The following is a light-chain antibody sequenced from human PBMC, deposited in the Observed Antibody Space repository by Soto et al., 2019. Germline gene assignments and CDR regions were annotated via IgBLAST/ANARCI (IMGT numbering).Light chain of an antibody. J-gene: IGKJ5*01. CDR2: DGT. Sequence: DTRLTQSPSSLSASVGDRVTITCQASQHISDYLNWYQQKPGKAPKLLIYDGTKLETGVPSRFSGSGSGTEFTFTISSLQPEDFAGYYCQQTYSSPITFGQGTRLEIK. V-gene: IGKV1-33*01. CDR3: QQTYSSPIT. CDR1: QHISDY.